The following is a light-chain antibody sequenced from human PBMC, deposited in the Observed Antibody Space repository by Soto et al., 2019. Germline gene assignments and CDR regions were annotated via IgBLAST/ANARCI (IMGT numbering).Light chain of an antibody. CDR2: EIS. V-gene: IGKV1-17*01. CDR1: QGVGNS. CDR3: LQHTSYPFT. Sequence: DIQMTQSPSSLSASAGDRLTITCRASQGVGNSLDWYQQKPGKAPKRLIYEISSLQTGVPSRFSGTGSGTEFTLTISGLQPEDFATDYCLQHTSYPFTFGPGTKVDIK. J-gene: IGKJ3*01.